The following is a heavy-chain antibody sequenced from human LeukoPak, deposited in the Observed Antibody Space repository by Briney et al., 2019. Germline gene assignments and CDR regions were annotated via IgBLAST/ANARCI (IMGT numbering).Heavy chain of an antibody. D-gene: IGHD6-13*01. CDR1: GFTFSSYG. V-gene: IGHV3-23*01. CDR2: ISGSGGST. J-gene: IGHJ4*02. Sequence: PAGGSLRLSCAASGFTFSSYGMHWVRQAPGKGLEWVSAISGSGGSTYYADSVKGRFTISRDNSKNTLYLQMNSLRAEDTAVYYCAKDYSSSWYPTLFDYWGQGTLVTVSS. CDR3: AKDYSSSWYPTLFDY.